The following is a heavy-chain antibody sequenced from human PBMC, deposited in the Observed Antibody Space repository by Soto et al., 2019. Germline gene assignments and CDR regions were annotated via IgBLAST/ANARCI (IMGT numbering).Heavy chain of an antibody. V-gene: IGHV3-48*02. D-gene: IGHD3-3*02. Sequence: HPGGSLRLSCAASGFTFSTYSMNWVRQAPGKGLEWVSYITSSSSSKYYADSVKGRFTISRDNAKNSLYLQMNGLRDEDTAVYYCARDPIFGVLPWGQGTLVTVSS. CDR3: ARDPIFGVLP. CDR2: ITSSSSSK. J-gene: IGHJ1*01. CDR1: GFTFSTYS.